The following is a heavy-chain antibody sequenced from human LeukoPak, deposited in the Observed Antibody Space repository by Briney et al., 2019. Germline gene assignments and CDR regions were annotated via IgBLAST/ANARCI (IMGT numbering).Heavy chain of an antibody. D-gene: IGHD6-13*01. CDR3: AREKYSSSWDALDDAFDI. J-gene: IGHJ3*02. Sequence: SETLSLTCTVSGGSIKNSYCCWIRQPAGKGLEWIGRFYTSGSTNSNPSLKSRVTMSIDASKNQFSLRLTSVTAAATAVYYCAREKYSSSWDALDDAFDIRGQGTMSPSL. CDR1: GGSIKNSY. CDR2: FYTSGST. V-gene: IGHV4-4*07.